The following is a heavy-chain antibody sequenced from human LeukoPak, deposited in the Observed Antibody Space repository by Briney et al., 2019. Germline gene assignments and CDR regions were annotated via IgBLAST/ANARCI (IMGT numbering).Heavy chain of an antibody. D-gene: IGHD6-19*01. CDR3: ARRSGWYRVNWLDP. CDR1: GGSFSGYY. CDR2: INHSGST. J-gene: IGHJ5*02. Sequence: PSETLSLTCAVYGGSFSGYYWSWIRQPPGKGLEWIGEINHSGSTNYNPSLKSRVTISVDTSKNQFSLKLSSVTAADTAVYYCARRSGWYRVNWLDPWGQGTLVTVSS. V-gene: IGHV4-34*01.